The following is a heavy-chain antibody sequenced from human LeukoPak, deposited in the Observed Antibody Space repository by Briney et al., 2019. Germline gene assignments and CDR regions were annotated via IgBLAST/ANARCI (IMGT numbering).Heavy chain of an antibody. Sequence: GGSLRLSCAASGFTFTTYDVHWVRQAPGKGLEWVSAIGSSGDTYYPGSVKSGFIIFSENAKNSLDLKMNTLRAGDTAVYYCARDRGGGHMDVWGKGTTVTISS. CDR3: ARDRGGGHMDV. V-gene: IGHV3-13*01. D-gene: IGHD2-15*01. CDR2: IGSSGDT. J-gene: IGHJ6*03. CDR1: GFTFTTYD.